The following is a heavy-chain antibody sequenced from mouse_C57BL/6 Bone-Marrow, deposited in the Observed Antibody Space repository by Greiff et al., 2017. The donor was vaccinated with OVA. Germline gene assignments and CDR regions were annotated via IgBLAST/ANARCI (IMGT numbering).Heavy chain of an antibody. D-gene: IGHD1-1*01. J-gene: IGHJ4*01. CDR1: GYTFTSYW. CDR2: IYPGSGST. CDR3: ASQSRAMDY. V-gene: IGHV1-55*01. Sequence: QVPLQQPGAELVKPGASVTMSCPASGYTFTSYWITWVKQRPGQGLEWIGDIYPGSGSTNYNEKFKSKATLTVDTSSSTAYMQLSSLTSEDSAVYYCASQSRAMDYWGQGTSVTVSS.